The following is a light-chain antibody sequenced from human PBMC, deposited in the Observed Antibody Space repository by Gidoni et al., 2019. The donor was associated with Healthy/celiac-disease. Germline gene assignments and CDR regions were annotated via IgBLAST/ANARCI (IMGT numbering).Light chain of an antibody. V-gene: IGKV1-39*01. J-gene: IGKJ2*01. CDR1: QSISSY. Sequence: DMQMPHSPSSLSASVGDRVTITRRARQSISSYLNWYEQKPGKAPKLLIYAASSLQSGVPSRFSGSGSGTDFTLTIISLHPRDFATDYCQQSYSTLVTFGQXTKLEIK. CDR2: AAS. CDR3: QQSYSTLVT.